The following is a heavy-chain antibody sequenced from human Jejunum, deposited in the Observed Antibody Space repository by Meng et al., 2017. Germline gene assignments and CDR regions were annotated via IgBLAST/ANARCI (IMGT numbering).Heavy chain of an antibody. CDR2: INDSGST. CDR3: ARGNEYSNYGADF. Sequence: QVKLQQWGAGLLKPSETLSLTCAGYGGSISDYCWTWIRQPPGKGLEWIGEINDSGSTNYNPSLKSRVTISVDTSKSQFYLRVSSVTAADTAVYYCARGNEYSNYGADFWGQGTLVTVSS. J-gene: IGHJ4*02. CDR1: GGSISDYC. V-gene: IGHV4-34*01. D-gene: IGHD4-11*01.